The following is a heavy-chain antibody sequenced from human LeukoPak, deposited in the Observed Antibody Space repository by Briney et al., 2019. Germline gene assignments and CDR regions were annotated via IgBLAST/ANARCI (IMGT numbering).Heavy chain of an antibody. CDR3: AKDFFLAPRYTPDY. J-gene: IGHJ4*02. V-gene: IGHV3-23*01. CDR1: GFTFSSYA. CDR2: ISASGGRT. Sequence: PGGSLRLSCAASGFTFSSYAMSWVRQAPGKGLEWVSAISASGGRTYYADSVKGRFTISRDNSKDTLYIQMNSLRAEDTAVYYCAKDFFLAPRYTPDYWGQGTLVTVSS. D-gene: IGHD2-2*02.